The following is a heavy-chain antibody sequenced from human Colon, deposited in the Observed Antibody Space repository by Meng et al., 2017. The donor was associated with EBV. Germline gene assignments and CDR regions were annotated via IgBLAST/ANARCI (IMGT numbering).Heavy chain of an antibody. CDR2: IYYTGST. Sequence: QGRRQGSGPGLVKPYQTLSLTCTVSGGSINSGDYYWSWIRQPPGKGLEWIGYIYYTGSTYYNPSLKSRVTISMDTSKNQFSLRLSSVTAADTAVYYCARNYYFDYWGQGTLVTVSS. CDR1: GGSINSGDYY. V-gene: IGHV4-30-4*01. CDR3: ARNYYFDY. J-gene: IGHJ4*02.